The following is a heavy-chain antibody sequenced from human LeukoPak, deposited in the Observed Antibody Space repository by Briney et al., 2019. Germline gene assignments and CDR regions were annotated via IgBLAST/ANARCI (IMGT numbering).Heavy chain of an antibody. D-gene: IGHD2-2*01. Sequence: GASVKVSCKASGYTFTSYYMHWVRQAPGQGLEWMGIINPSGGSTSYAQKFQGRVTMTRDTSTSTVYMELSSLRSEDTAVYYCARDLGKSRCSSTSCYDAFDIWAKGQWSPSLQ. CDR1: GYTFTSYY. J-gene: IGHJ3*02. CDR2: INPSGGST. CDR3: ARDLGKSRCSSTSCYDAFDI. V-gene: IGHV1-46*01.